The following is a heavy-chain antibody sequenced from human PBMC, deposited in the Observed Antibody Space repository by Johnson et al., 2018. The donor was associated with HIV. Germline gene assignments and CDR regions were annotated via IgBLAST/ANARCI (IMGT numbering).Heavy chain of an antibody. CDR2: IWYDGSNE. CDR3: AREKIKGYAFDI. J-gene: IGHJ3*02. V-gene: IGHV3-33*01. D-gene: IGHD3-16*01. CDR1: GFTFSTYG. Sequence: VQLVESGGGVVQPGRSVRLSCAASGFTFSTYGMHWVRQAPGKGLEWVAVIWYDGSNENYADSVTGRFTISRDNSKNTLYLHMNSLRAEDTAVYYCAREKIKGYAFDIWGQGTMVTVSS.